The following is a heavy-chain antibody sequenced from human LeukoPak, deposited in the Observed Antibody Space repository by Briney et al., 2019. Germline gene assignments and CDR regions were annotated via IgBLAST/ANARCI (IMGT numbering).Heavy chain of an antibody. D-gene: IGHD3-10*01. CDR3: ASSYGAGSPYYMDV. J-gene: IGHJ6*03. V-gene: IGHV1-8*03. Sequence: ASVKVSCKASGYTFTRYDINWVRQATGQGLEWMGWMNPNSGNTGYAQKFQGRVTITRNTSISTAYMELSSLRSEDTAVYYCASSYGAGSPYYMDVWGKGTTVTVSS. CDR1: GYTFTRYD. CDR2: MNPNSGNT.